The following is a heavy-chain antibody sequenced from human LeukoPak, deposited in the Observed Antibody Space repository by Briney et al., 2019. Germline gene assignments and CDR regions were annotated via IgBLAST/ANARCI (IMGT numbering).Heavy chain of an antibody. CDR3: ANFEPGYTSSWYAEF. CDR2: ISSRGTTK. J-gene: IGHJ4*02. Sequence: GGSLRLSCAASGFTFSSSRMNWVRQAPGKGLEWVSYISSRGTTKHYADSVKGRFTISRDNAKNALYLQMNSLRVEGTAVYYCANFEPGYTSSWYAEFWGQGTLVTVSS. D-gene: IGHD6-13*01. V-gene: IGHV3-48*01. CDR1: GFTFSSSR.